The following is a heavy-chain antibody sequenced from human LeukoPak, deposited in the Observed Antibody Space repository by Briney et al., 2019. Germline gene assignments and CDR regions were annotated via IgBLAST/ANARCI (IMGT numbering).Heavy chain of an antibody. CDR3: ARLRIPLVWGSYRTFDY. CDR2: IYYSGST. J-gene: IGHJ4*02. Sequence: PSETLSLTCTVSGGSISSSSYFWAWIRQPPGKGLEWIGSIYYSGSTYYNPSLKSRVTISVDTSKNQFSLKLSSVTAADTAVYYCARLRIPLVWGSYRTFDYWGQGTLVTVSS. V-gene: IGHV4-39*07. CDR1: GGSISSSSYF. D-gene: IGHD3-16*02.